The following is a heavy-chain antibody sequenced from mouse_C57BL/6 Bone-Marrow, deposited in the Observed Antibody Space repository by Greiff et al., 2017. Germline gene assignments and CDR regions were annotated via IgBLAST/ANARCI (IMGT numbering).Heavy chain of an antibody. Sequence: EVQVVESGGGLVKPGGSLKLSCAASGFTFSDYGMHWVRQAPEKGLEWVAYISSGSSTIYYADTVKGRFTISRDNAKNTLFLQMTSLRSEDTAMYYCARGFRGYAMDYWGQGTSVTVSS. CDR1: GFTFSDYG. CDR2: ISSGSSTI. V-gene: IGHV5-17*01. J-gene: IGHJ4*01. CDR3: ARGFRGYAMDY.